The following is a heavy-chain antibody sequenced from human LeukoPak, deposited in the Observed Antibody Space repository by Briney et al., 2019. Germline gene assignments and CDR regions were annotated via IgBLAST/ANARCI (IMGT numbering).Heavy chain of an antibody. Sequence: PGGSLRLSCAASGVTFSSYEMNWVRQAPGKGLEWVSYISSSGSTIYYADSVKGRFTISRDNAKNSLYLQVNSLRAEDTAVYYCARDNVLLSYWGQGTLVTVSS. CDR2: ISSSGSTI. CDR1: GVTFSSYE. D-gene: IGHD3-10*01. CDR3: ARDNVLLSY. J-gene: IGHJ4*02. V-gene: IGHV3-48*03.